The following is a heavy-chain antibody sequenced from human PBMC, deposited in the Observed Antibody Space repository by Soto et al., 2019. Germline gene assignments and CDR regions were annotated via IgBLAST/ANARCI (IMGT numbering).Heavy chain of an antibody. CDR2: IIPIFGTA. J-gene: IGHJ6*02. Sequence: KVSCKASGGTFSSYAISWVRQAPGQGLEWMGGIIPIFGTANYAQKFQGRVTITADESTSTAYMELSSLRSEDTAVYYCARGYYDSSGYLEVDYYGMDVWGQGTTVTVSS. CDR1: GGTFSSYA. D-gene: IGHD3-22*01. V-gene: IGHV1-69*01. CDR3: ARGYYDSSGYLEVDYYGMDV.